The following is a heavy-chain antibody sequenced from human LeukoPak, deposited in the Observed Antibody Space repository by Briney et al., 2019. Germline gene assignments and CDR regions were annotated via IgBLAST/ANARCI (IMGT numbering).Heavy chain of an antibody. V-gene: IGHV3-21*01. CDR2: ISSSSSYI. J-gene: IGHJ5*02. D-gene: IGHD2-2*01. Sequence: GGTLSLSCTASGFTFSSYSMNWGCQAQGPGLERVSSISSSSSYIYYADSAKGRFTISRENANNSLYLQMNSLSAEDTAVYYCATDLAGNSVHKYCSCISCYLPSFDPWGQGTLVTVSS. CDR3: ATDLAGNSVHKYCSCISCYLPSFDP. CDR1: GFTFSSYS.